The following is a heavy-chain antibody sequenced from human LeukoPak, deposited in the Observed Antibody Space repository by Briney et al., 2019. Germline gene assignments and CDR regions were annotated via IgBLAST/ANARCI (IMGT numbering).Heavy chain of an antibody. V-gene: IGHV1-69*13. Sequence: GASVKVSCKASGGTFSSYAISWVRQAPGQGLEWMGGIIPIFDTANYGQKFQGRVTITADESASTAYMELSSLRSEDTAVYYCARNLVGKTDFDYWGQGALVTVSS. CDR1: GGTFSSYA. CDR3: ARNLVGKTDFDY. CDR2: IIPIFDTA. J-gene: IGHJ4*02. D-gene: IGHD6-19*01.